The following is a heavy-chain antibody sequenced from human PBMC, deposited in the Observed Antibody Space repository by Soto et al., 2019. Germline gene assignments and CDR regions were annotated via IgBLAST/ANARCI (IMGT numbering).Heavy chain of an antibody. V-gene: IGHV3-23*01. CDR3: LKDDRTTSPA. CDR1: GFNFNIYA. Sequence: EAQLLESGGGLVQPGGSLTLSCAASGFNFNIYAMSWVRQALGKGLEWVSSITRNGGSTYYADSVKGRFTISRDNSKATLHLQMNSLIVEDTAVYFCLKDDRTTSPAWGQGTLVTVSS. D-gene: IGHD2-2*01. J-gene: IGHJ4*02. CDR2: ITRNGGST.